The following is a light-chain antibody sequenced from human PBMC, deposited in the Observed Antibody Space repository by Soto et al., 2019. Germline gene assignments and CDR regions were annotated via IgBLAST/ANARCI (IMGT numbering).Light chain of an antibody. CDR3: SSYTRSSTLV. V-gene: IGLV2-14*01. CDR1: SSDVGGYNY. Sequence: QSALTQPASVSGSPGQSITISCTGTSSDVGGYNYVSWYQQHPGKAPQLMIHEVSNRPSGVSNRFSGSKSGNTASLTISGLQAEDEADYYCSSYTRSSTLVFGTGTKLHVL. CDR2: EVS. J-gene: IGLJ1*01.